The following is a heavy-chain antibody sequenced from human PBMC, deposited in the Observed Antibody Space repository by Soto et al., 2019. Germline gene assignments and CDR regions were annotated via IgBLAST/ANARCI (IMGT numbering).Heavy chain of an antibody. CDR2: IIPIFGTA. V-gene: IGHV1-69*13. D-gene: IGHD3-16*01. J-gene: IGHJ5*02. CDR1: GGTFSSYA. CDR3: ARVAGPVMITFGGVNWFDP. Sequence: SVKVSCKASGGTFSSYAISWVRQAPGQGLEWMGGIIPIFGTANYAQKFQGRVTITADESTSTAYMELSSLRSEDTAVYYCARVAGPVMITFGGVNWFDPWGQGTLVTVSS.